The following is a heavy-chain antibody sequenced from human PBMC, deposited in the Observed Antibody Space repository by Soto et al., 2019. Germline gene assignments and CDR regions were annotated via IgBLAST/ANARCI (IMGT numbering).Heavy chain of an antibody. CDR2: ISAYNGNT. CDR3: ARDLAAGTCDS. J-gene: IGHJ4*02. V-gene: IGHV1-18*01. CDR1: GYTFTSYA. Sequence: QVQLVQSGAEVRKPGASVKVSCKASGYTFTSYAISWVRQAPGQGLEWMGWISAYNGNTNYAQKLHGRVTMTTDTSTSTAYIELRSLRSDDTAVYYCARDLAAGTCDSWGQGTLVTVSS. D-gene: IGHD6-13*01.